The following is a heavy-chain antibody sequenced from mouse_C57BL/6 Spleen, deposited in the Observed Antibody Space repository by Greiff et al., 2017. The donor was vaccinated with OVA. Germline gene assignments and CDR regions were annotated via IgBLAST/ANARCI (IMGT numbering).Heavy chain of an antibody. CDR2: IDPETGGT. Sequence: VQLQQSGAELVRPGASVTLSCKASGYTFTDYEMHWVKQTPVHGLEWIGAIDPETGGTAYNQKFKGKAILTAAKSSSTAYMELRSLTSEDSAVNFCTRQLRLLYYFDYWGQGTTLTVSS. CDR3: TRQLRLLYYFDY. J-gene: IGHJ2*01. CDR1: GYTFTDYE. D-gene: IGHD3-2*02. V-gene: IGHV1-15*01.